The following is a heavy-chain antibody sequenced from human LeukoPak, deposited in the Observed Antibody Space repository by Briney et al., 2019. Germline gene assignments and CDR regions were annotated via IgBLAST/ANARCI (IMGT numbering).Heavy chain of an antibody. V-gene: IGHV3-48*03. CDR1: GFTFSSYE. Sequence: PGGSLRLSCAASGFTFSSYEMNWVRQAPGKGLEWVSYISSSGSTIYCADSVKGRFTISRDNAKNSLYLQMNSLRAEDTAVYYCAREVHYYDSSGYFSNWFDPWGQGTLVTVS. D-gene: IGHD3-22*01. J-gene: IGHJ5*02. CDR2: ISSSGSTI. CDR3: AREVHYYDSSGYFSNWFDP.